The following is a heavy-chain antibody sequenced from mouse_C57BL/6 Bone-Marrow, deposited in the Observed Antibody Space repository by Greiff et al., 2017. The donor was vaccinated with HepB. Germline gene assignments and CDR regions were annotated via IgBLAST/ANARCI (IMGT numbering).Heavy chain of an antibody. CDR2: IYPGSGST. D-gene: IGHD2-4*01. CDR1: GYTFTSYW. Sequence: VQLQQSGAELVKPGASVKMSCKASGYTFTSYWITWVKQRPGQGLEWIGDIYPGSGSTNYNEKFKSKATLTVDTSSSTAYMQLSSLTSEDSAVYYCARRDYDYDPLFAYWGQGTLVTVSA. J-gene: IGHJ3*01. V-gene: IGHV1-55*01. CDR3: ARRDYDYDPLFAY.